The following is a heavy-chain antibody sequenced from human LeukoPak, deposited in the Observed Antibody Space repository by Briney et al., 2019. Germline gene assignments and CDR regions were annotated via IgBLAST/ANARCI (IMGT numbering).Heavy chain of an antibody. V-gene: IGHV3-48*03. J-gene: IGHJ5*02. D-gene: IGHD3-10*01. CDR2: ISSSGSTI. CDR1: GFTFSSYE. Sequence: PGGSLRLSCAASGFTFSSYEMNWVRQAPGKGLEWVSYISSSGSTIYYADSVKGRFTISRDNAKNSLYLQMNSLRAEDTAVYYCARGSYGSGSYYEGNWFDTWGQGTLVTVSS. CDR3: ARGSYGSGSYYEGNWFDT.